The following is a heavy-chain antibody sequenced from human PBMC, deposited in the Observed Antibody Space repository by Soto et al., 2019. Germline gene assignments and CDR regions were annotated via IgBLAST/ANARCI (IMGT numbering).Heavy chain of an antibody. CDR1: GGAFSSYA. CDR2: IIPIFGTA. Sequence: SVKVSCKASGGAFSSYAISWVRQAPGQGLEWMGGIIPIFGTANYAQKFQGRVTITADESTSTAYMELSSLRSEDTAVYYCARDRRPYAPYCSGGSCSGGWFDPWGQGTLVTVSS. CDR3: ARDRRPYAPYCSGGSCSGGWFDP. J-gene: IGHJ5*02. V-gene: IGHV1-69*13. D-gene: IGHD2-15*01.